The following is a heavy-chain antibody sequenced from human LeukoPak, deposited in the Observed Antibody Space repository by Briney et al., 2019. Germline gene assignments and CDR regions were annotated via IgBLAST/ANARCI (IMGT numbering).Heavy chain of an antibody. J-gene: IGHJ4*02. Sequence: ASVKVSCKASGYTFTSYDINWVRQATGQGLEWMGWMNPNSGNTGYAQKFQGRVTMTRNTSISTAYMELSSLRSEDTAVYYCASARTSVGATPDSFDYWGQRTLVTVSS. V-gene: IGHV1-8*01. CDR3: ASARTSVGATPDSFDY. D-gene: IGHD1-26*01. CDR2: MNPNSGNT. CDR1: GYTFTSYD.